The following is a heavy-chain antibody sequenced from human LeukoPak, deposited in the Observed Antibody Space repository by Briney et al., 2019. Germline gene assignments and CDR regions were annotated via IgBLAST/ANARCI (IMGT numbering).Heavy chain of an antibody. CDR1: GLTVSSNY. V-gene: IGHV3-66*01. CDR2: IYSDGRT. Sequence: PGGSLRLSCAASGLTVSSNYMSWVRQAPGKGLEGGSVIYSDGRTYDAHSVQSRFTISSDNSKSTLYSQMNSLRGEDTAVYYCARYEVGAGNTYVKFDYWGQGTLVTVSS. CDR3: ARYEVGAGNTYVKFDY. D-gene: IGHD5-18*01. J-gene: IGHJ4*02.